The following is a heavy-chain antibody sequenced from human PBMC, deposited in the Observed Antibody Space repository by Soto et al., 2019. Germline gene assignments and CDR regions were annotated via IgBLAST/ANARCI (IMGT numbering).Heavy chain of an antibody. D-gene: IGHD3-3*01. Sequence: SETLSRTCTVSGGSISSSSYYWGWIRQPPGKGLEWIGSIYYSGSTYYNPSLKSRVTISVDTSKNQFSLKLSSVTAADTAVYYCASPPYYDFWSGDYYYMDVWGKGTTVTVSS. CDR2: IYYSGST. CDR1: GGSISSSSYY. V-gene: IGHV4-39*01. CDR3: ASPPYYDFWSGDYYYMDV. J-gene: IGHJ6*03.